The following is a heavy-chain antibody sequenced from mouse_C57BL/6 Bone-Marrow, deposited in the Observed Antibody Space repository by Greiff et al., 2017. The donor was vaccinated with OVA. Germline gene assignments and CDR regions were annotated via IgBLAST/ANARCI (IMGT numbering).Heavy chain of an antibody. CDR3: ARSGYYGSSHWYFDV. CDR1: GYSFTDYN. D-gene: IGHD1-1*01. CDR2: INPNYGTT. Sequence: EVKLVESGPELVKPGASVKISCKASGYSFTDYNMNWVKQSNGKSLEWIGVINPNYGTTSYNQKFKGKATLTVDQSSSTAYMQLNSLTSEDSAVYYCARSGYYGSSHWYFDVWGTGTTVTVSS. V-gene: IGHV1-39*01. J-gene: IGHJ1*03.